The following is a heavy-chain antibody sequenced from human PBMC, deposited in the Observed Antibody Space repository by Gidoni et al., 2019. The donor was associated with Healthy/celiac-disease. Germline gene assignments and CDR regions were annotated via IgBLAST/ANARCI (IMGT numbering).Heavy chain of an antibody. V-gene: IGHV3-30-3*01. Sequence: QVQLVESGGGVVQPGRSLRLSCAASGFTFSSYAMHWGRQAPGKGLEWVAVISYDGSNKYYADSVKGRFTISRDNSKNTLYLQMNSLRAEDTAVYYCARELAQKWGTAMVGNWFDPWGQGTLVTVSS. CDR3: ARELAQKWGTAMVGNWFDP. CDR2: ISYDGSNK. D-gene: IGHD5-18*01. CDR1: GFTFSSYA. J-gene: IGHJ5*02.